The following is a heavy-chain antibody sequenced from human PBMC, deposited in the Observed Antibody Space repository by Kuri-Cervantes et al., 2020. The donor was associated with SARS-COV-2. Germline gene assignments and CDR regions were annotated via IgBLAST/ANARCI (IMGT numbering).Heavy chain of an antibody. V-gene: IGHV1-24*01. D-gene: IGHD1-26*01. Sequence: ASVKVSCKVSGNTLTELPLHWVRQAPGKGLEWMGGFDPEQREIIYAQKFQGRVSMTEDTSTDTAYMELSSLRSEDTAVYYCVRDPSWELLKGTIQGFADAFDIWGQGTMVTVSS. CDR2: FDPEQREI. CDR3: VRDPSWELLKGTIQGFADAFDI. CDR1: GNTLTELP. J-gene: IGHJ3*02.